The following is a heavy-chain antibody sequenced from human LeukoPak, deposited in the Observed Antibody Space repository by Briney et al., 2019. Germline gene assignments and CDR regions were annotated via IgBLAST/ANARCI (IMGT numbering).Heavy chain of an antibody. D-gene: IGHD6-13*01. CDR2: IYTSGST. CDR1: GGSISSYY. V-gene: IGHV4-4*07. J-gene: IGHJ4*02. CDR3: ARETAAAGSFIAINDY. Sequence: SETLSLTCTVSGGSISSYYWSWIRQPAGKGLEWIGRIYTSGSTNYNPSLKSRVTISVDTSKNQFSLKLSSVTAADTAIYYCARETAAAGSFIAINDYWGQGTLVTVSS.